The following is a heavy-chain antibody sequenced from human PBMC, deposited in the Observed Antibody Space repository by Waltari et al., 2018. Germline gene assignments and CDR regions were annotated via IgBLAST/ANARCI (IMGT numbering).Heavy chain of an antibody. Sequence: QVQLVQSGAEVKKPGSSVKVSCKASGGTFSSYAISWVRQAPGQGLEWMGRSIPSFGTANYAQKFQGRVTMTADKSTSTAYMELSSLRSEDTAVYYCAGVYSGDEFDYWGQGTLVTVSS. D-gene: IGHD5-12*01. V-gene: IGHV1-69*08. CDR1: GGTFSSYA. CDR2: SIPSFGTA. J-gene: IGHJ4*02. CDR3: AGVYSGDEFDY.